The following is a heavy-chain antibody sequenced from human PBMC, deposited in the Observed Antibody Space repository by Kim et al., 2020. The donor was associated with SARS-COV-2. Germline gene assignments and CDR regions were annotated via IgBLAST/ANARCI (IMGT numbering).Heavy chain of an antibody. CDR2: ISSSSSYI. Sequence: GGSLRLSCVVSGFTFSRYSMDWVRQAPGRGLEWVSSISSSSSYIYYADSVKGRFTISRDNAKNSLYLQLNSLRAEDTAVYYCARENWSYLDAFDIWGQGTMVSVSS. J-gene: IGHJ3*02. CDR1: GFTFSRYS. V-gene: IGHV3-21*01. D-gene: IGHD1-7*01. CDR3: ARENWSYLDAFDI.